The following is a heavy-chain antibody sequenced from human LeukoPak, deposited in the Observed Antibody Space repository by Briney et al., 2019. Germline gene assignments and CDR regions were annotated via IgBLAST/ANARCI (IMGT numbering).Heavy chain of an antibody. CDR1: GGSLSNYY. CDR2: VNHSGST. D-gene: IGHD3-10*01. CDR3: ARGPASGSDFAWFDP. J-gene: IGHJ5*02. V-gene: IGHV4-34*01. Sequence: SETLSLTCAVYGGSLSNYYWSWIRQPPGKGLKWIGEVNHSGSTKLHASLKSRVTILVDMSKSQFSLELRSVTAADTAVYSCARGPASGSDFAWFDPWGQGTLVTVSS.